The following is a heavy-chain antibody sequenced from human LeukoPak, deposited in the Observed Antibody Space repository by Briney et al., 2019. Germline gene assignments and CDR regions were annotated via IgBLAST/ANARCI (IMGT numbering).Heavy chain of an antibody. CDR1: RITFSSYS. V-gene: IGHV3-48*01. J-gene: IGHJ4*02. Sequence: GGSLRLSRAASRITFSSYSMNWVRQAPGKGLEWVSYISISSSTIYYADSAKGRFTISRNNSKNTLYLQMNSLRVEDTAVFCARDPGAFPYFFDNWGQGTLVTVSS. CDR3: ARDPGAFPYFFDN. D-gene: IGHD4/OR15-4a*01. CDR2: ISISSSTI.